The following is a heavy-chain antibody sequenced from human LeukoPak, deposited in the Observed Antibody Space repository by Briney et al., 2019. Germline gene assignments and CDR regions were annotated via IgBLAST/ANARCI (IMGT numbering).Heavy chain of an antibody. V-gene: IGHV3-33*01. Sequence: GGSLRLSCAASGFTFSSHGMHWVRQAPGKGLEWVAVIWYDASNKYYADSVKGRFTVSRDNSKNTLYLQMNSLRAEDTAMYYCARNLRRYGSNSEYFDYWGQGTVVTVSS. CDR3: ARNLRRYGSNSEYFDY. D-gene: IGHD4-23*01. J-gene: IGHJ4*02. CDR2: IWYDASNK. CDR1: GFTFSSHG.